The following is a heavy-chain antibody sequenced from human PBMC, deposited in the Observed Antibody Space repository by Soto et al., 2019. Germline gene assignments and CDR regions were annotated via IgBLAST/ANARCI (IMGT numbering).Heavy chain of an antibody. CDR1: GFTFSSYD. J-gene: IGHJ6*02. D-gene: IGHD3-3*01. CDR2: IGTAGDT. Sequence: GGSLRLSCVASGFTFSSYDMHWVRQATGKGLEWVSAIGTAGDTYYPGSVKGRFTISRENAKNSLYLQMNSLRAGDTAVYYCARASLNTIFGVVNYYYGMDVWGQGTTVTVSS. CDR3: ARASLNTIFGVVNYYYGMDV. V-gene: IGHV3-13*01.